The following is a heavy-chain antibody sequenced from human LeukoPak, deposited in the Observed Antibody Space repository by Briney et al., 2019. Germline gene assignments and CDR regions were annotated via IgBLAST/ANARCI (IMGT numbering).Heavy chain of an antibody. J-gene: IGHJ4*02. CDR1: GFTFSNAW. V-gene: IGHV3-15*01. CDR3: ILDVVVVPAAKNFDY. Sequence: GGSLRLSCAASGFTFSNAWMSWVRQAPGKGPEWVGRIKSKTDGGTTDYAAPVKGRFTISRDDSKNTLYLQMNSLKTEDTAVYYCILDVVVVPAAKNFDYWGQGTLVTVSS. CDR2: IKSKTDGGTT. D-gene: IGHD2-2*03.